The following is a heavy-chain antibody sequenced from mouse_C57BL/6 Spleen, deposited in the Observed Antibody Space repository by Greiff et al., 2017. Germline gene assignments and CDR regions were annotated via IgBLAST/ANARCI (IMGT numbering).Heavy chain of an antibody. D-gene: IGHD2-1*01. CDR1: GFTFSSYA. V-gene: IGHV5-4*01. J-gene: IGHJ3*01. CDR3: ARDWDGNSPFAY. Sequence: EVHLVESGGGLVKPGGSLKLSCAASGFTFSSYAMSWVRQTPEKRLEWVATISDGGSYTYYPDNVKGRFTISRDNAKNNLYLQMSHLKSEDTAMYYCARDWDGNSPFAYWGQGTLVTVSA. CDR2: ISDGGSYT.